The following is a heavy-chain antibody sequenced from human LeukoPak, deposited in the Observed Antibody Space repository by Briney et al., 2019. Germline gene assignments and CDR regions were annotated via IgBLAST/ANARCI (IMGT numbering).Heavy chain of an antibody. V-gene: IGHV4-34*01. J-gene: IGHJ4*02. CDR3: ARSSSLRRVFDY. CDR2: INHSGST. Sequence: PSETLSLTCAVYGGSFSGYYWSWIRQPPGKGLEWIGEINHSGSTNYNPSLKSRVTISVDTSKNQFSLKLSSVTAADTAVYYCARSSSLRRVFDYWGQGTLVTVSS. D-gene: IGHD6-13*01. CDR1: GGSFSGYY.